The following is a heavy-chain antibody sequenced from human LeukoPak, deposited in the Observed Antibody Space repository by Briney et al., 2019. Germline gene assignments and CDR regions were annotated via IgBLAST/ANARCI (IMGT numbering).Heavy chain of an antibody. Sequence: GGSLRLSCAASGFTFSSYAMHWVRQAPGKGLEWVAVISYDGSNKYYADSVKGRFTISRDNSKNTLYLQMNSLRAEDTAVNYCARVMKYYDILTGSTPYYYYGMDVWGQGTTVTVSS. J-gene: IGHJ6*02. D-gene: IGHD3-9*01. CDR1: GFTFSSYA. CDR2: ISYDGSNK. V-gene: IGHV3-30-3*01. CDR3: ARVMKYYDILTGSTPYYYYGMDV.